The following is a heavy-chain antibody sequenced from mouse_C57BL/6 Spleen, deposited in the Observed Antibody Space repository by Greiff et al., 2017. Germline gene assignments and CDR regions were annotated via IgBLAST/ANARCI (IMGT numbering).Heavy chain of an antibody. Sequence: VQLQQSGPELVKPGASVKISCKASGYAFSSSWMNWVKQRPGKGLEWIGRIYPGDGDTNYNGKFKGKATLTADNSSSTAYMQLSSLTSEDSAVYFCANDYDEYYYDYWGKGTTLTVSS. D-gene: IGHD2-4*01. J-gene: IGHJ2*01. CDR3: ANDYDEYYYDY. CDR2: IYPGDGDT. V-gene: IGHV1-82*01. CDR1: GYAFSSSW.